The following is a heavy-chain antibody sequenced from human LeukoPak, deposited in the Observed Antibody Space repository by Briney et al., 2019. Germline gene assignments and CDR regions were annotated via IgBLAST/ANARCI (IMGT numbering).Heavy chain of an antibody. D-gene: IGHD6-13*01. V-gene: IGHV1-18*01. CDR2: ISAYNGNT. J-gene: IGHJ4*02. CDR3: ARVPIPPYSSSWYLPFDY. Sequence: ASVKVSCKASGYTFTSYDISWVRQAPGQGLEWMGWISAYNGNTNYAQKLQGRVTMTTDTSTSTAYMELRSLRSDDSAVYFCARVPIPPYSSSWYLPFDYWGQGTLVTVSS. CDR1: GYTFTSYD.